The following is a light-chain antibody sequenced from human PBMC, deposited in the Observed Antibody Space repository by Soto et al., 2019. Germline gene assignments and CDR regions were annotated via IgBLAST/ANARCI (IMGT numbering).Light chain of an antibody. CDR3: QQFGGSPQT. CDR2: GAS. J-gene: IGKJ1*01. V-gene: IGKV3-20*01. CDR1: QSVSNY. Sequence: EILLTQSPGTLSLSPGERATLSCRASQSVSNYLVWYQQKPGQAPRLLIYGASSGATGIPDRFSGSGSGTDFTLTISRLEPEDFAVYYCQQFGGSPQTFGQGTKVDIK.